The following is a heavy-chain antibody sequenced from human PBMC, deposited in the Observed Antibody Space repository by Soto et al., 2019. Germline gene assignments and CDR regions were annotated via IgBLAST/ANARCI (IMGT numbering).Heavy chain of an antibody. Sequence: GGSLRLSCSASGFTFSIYAMHWVRQAPGKGLEYVSAISSNGGSTYYADSVKGRFTISRDNSKNTLYLQMSSLRAEDTAVYYCVKGRGYCSSTSCPPFDYWGQGTLVTVSS. CDR3: VKGRGYCSSTSCPPFDY. CDR1: GFTFSIYA. D-gene: IGHD2-2*01. J-gene: IGHJ4*02. V-gene: IGHV3-64D*06. CDR2: ISSNGGST.